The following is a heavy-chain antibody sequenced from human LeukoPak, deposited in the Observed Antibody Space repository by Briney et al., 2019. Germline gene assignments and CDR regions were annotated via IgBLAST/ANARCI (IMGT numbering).Heavy chain of an antibody. CDR1: GYTFTCYY. D-gene: IGHD1-26*01. V-gene: IGHV1-2*06. CDR2: INPNSGGT. CDR3: SRDLVGWELLPSDAFDI. J-gene: IGHJ3*02. Sequence: GASVKVSCKASGYTFTCYYMHWVRQAPGQGLEWMGRINPNSGGTNCAQKFQGRVTMTRDTSISTAYMELSRLRSDDTAVYYCSRDLVGWELLPSDAFDIWGQGTMVTVSS.